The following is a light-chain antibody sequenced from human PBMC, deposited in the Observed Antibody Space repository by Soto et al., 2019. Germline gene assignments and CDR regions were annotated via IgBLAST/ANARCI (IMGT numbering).Light chain of an antibody. V-gene: IGKV3-11*01. CDR1: QSVNNY. Sequence: ETLLTQSPATLSLAPGERASLSCRASQSVNNYLAWYQQRPGQAPRLLIYDSSNRATGIPARFSGSGSGTVFTLTITSLEPEDFAVYYCQQRGSWPLTFGGGTKVEIK. CDR2: DSS. J-gene: IGKJ4*01. CDR3: QQRGSWPLT.